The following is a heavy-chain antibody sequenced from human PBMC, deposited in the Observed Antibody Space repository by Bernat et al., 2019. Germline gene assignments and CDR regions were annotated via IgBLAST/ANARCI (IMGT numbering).Heavy chain of an antibody. J-gene: IGHJ4*02. V-gene: IGHV3-48*03. D-gene: IGHD1-14*01. CDR3: ARASKRINQHRFDY. CDR1: GFTFSSYE. CDR2: ISSSGSTI. Sequence: EVQLVESGGGLVQPGGSLRLSCAASGFTFSSYEMNWVRQAPGKGLEWVSYISSSGSTIYYEVSVKGRFTISRDNAKNSLYLQMNSLRAEDTAVYYCARASKRINQHRFDYWGQGTLVTVSS.